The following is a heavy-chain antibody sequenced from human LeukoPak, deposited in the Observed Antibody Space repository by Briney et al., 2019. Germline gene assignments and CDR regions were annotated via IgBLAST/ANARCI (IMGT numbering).Heavy chain of an antibody. V-gene: IGHV3-23*01. D-gene: IGHD6-13*01. CDR3: AKARVSSSWDYYFDY. J-gene: IGHJ4*02. CDR1: GFTFSSYA. CDR2: ISGSGDST. Sequence: GGSLRLSCAASGFTFSSYAMSWVRQAPGKGLEWVSVISGSGDSTYYADSMKGRFTISRDNSKNTLYLQMNSLRAEDTAVYYCAKARVSSSWDYYFDYWGQGTLVTVSS.